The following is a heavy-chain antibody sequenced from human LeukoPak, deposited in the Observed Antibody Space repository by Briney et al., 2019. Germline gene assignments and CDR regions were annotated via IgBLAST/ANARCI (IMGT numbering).Heavy chain of an antibody. J-gene: IGHJ4*02. V-gene: IGHV1-2*04. Sequence: ASVKVSCKSSGYTFTGYYMHWVRQAPGQGLEWMGWINLNNGGTNYAQNFQGWVTMTRDTSISTAYMELSRLRSDDTAVYYCARDSATVTTPYFDYWGQGTLVTVSS. CDR3: ARDSATVTTPYFDY. CDR1: GYTFTGYY. D-gene: IGHD4-17*01. CDR2: INLNNGGT.